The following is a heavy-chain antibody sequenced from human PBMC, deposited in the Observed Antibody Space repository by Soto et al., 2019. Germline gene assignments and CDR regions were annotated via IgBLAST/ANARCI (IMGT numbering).Heavy chain of an antibody. CDR2: ISAYNGNT. Sequence: QVQLVQSGAEVKKPGASVKVSCKASGYAFTSYCISWVRQAPGQGLEWMGWISAYNGNTNYAQKLQGRVTMTTDTSTSTAYRELRSLRSDDTAVYYCARDSQGAYEFDYWGQGTLVTVSS. J-gene: IGHJ4*02. CDR1: GYAFTSYC. D-gene: IGHD5-12*01. V-gene: IGHV1-18*01. CDR3: ARDSQGAYEFDY.